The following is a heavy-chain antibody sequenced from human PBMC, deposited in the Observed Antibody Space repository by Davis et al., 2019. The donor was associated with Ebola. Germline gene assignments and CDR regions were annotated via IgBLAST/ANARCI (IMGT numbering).Heavy chain of an antibody. CDR1: GGSISTYF. J-gene: IGHJ4*02. CDR2: IYYSGST. Sequence: GSLRLSCTLSGGSISTYFWSWIRQPPGKGLEWIGYIYYSGSTNYNPSLKSRVTISVDTSKNQFSLKLSSVTAADTAVYYCARSHPCSGGSCYSYYFDYWGQGTLVTVSS. V-gene: IGHV4-59*01. CDR3: ARSHPCSGGSCYSYYFDY. D-gene: IGHD2-15*01.